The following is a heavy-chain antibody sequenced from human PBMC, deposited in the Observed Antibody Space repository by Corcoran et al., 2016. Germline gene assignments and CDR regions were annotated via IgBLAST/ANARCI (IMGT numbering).Heavy chain of an antibody. CDR3: ARDGDTSGHWGFFDL. D-gene: IGHD3-22*01. Sequence: QVQLVESGGGVVQPGRSLRLSCAASGFHFSFYGMHWVRQAPGKGLEWVAGLQSDGSKKYHADSVRGRFTISRDNSKNTLYLQMNSLSAEDTAVYYCARDGDTSGHWGFFDLWGQGTLVTVSS. CDR1: GFHFSFYG. J-gene: IGHJ4*02. CDR2: LQSDGSKK. V-gene: IGHV3-33*01.